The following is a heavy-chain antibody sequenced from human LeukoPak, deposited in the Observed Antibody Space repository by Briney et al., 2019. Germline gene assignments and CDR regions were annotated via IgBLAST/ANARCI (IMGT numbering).Heavy chain of an antibody. CDR2: IRSSGSTI. CDR1: GLTFSSYE. J-gene: IGHJ4*02. Sequence: PRGSLGHSCAASGLTFSSYEMNWVRQAPGKRLGWVSYIRSSGSTIYYADSVKGRFTISRDNAKNSLYLQMNSLRAEDTAVYYCARDRFRSSGSGAFDYWGQGTLVTVSS. CDR3: ARDRFRSSGSGAFDY. D-gene: IGHD3-22*01. V-gene: IGHV3-48*03.